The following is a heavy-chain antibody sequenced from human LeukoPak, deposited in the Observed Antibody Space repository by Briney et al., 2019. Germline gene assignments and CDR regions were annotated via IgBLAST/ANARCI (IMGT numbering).Heavy chain of an antibody. V-gene: IGHV1-69*13. J-gene: IGHJ4*02. CDR1: GGTFSSYA. CDR2: IIPIFGTA. CDR3: AKDAFGELFRAGGGY. Sequence: GASVKVSCKAYGGTFSSYAISWVRQAPGQRLEWMGGIIPIFGTANYAQKFQGRVTITADESTSTAYMELSSLRAEDTAVYYCAKDAFGELFRAGGGYWGQGTLVTVSS. D-gene: IGHD3-10*01.